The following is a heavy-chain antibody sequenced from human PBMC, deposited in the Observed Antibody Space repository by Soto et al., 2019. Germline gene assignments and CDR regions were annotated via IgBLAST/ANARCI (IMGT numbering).Heavy chain of an antibody. CDR1: GFTFSGSA. V-gene: IGHV3-73*01. Sequence: PGGSLRLSCAASGFTFSGSAMHWVRQASGKGLEWVGRIRSKANSYATAYAASVKGRFTISRDDSKNTAYLQMNSLKTEDTAVYYCTRHGEFPGPEGLGEYYYGMDVWGQGTTVTVSS. CDR3: TRHGEFPGPEGLGEYYYGMDV. D-gene: IGHD3-10*01. CDR2: IRSKANSYAT. J-gene: IGHJ6*02.